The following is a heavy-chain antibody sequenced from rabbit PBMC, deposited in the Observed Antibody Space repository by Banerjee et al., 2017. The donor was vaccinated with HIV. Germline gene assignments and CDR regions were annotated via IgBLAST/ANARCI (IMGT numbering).Heavy chain of an antibody. J-gene: IGHJ4*01. V-gene: IGHV1S45*01. CDR3: ARDSSGWGPFNL. CDR1: GFSFSSSYW. D-gene: IGHD4-1*01. CDR2: IYAGSSGST. Sequence: QEQLVEYGGDLVQPEGSLTLTCTASGFSFSSSYWMCWVRQAPGKGLEWIACIYAGSSGSTYYASWAKGRFTISKTSSTTVTLQLNSLTAADTATYFCARDSSGWGPFNLWGQGTLVTVS.